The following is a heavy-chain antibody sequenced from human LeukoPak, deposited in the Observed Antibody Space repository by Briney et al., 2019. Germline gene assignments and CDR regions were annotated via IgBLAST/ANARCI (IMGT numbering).Heavy chain of an antibody. CDR1: GGSINSYY. V-gene: IGHV4-59*08. J-gene: IGHJ4*02. CDR2: IFYSGST. D-gene: IGHD6-19*01. CDR3: ARRITTSGWYRDDY. Sequence: SETLSLTCTVSGGSINSYYWSWIRQPPGKGLEWIGYIFYSGSTNYNPSLKGRVTISVDTSKNQFSLKLSSVTAADTAIYYCARRITTSGWYRDDYWGQGTLVTVSS.